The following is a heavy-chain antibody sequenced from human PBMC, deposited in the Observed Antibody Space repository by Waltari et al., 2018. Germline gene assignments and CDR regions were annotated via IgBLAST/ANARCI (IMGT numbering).Heavy chain of an antibody. D-gene: IGHD1-26*01. CDR3: ARFELPSFDY. CDR2: IYHSGST. V-gene: IGHV4-38-2*01. CDR1: GYSISSGYY. J-gene: IGHJ4*02. Sequence: QVQLQESGPGLVKPSETLSLTCAVSGYSISSGYYWGWIRPPPWKGREWIGSIYHSGSTYYNPSVKSRVTRSVDTSKNQFSLKLSSVTAADTAVYYCARFELPSFDYWGQGTLVTVSS.